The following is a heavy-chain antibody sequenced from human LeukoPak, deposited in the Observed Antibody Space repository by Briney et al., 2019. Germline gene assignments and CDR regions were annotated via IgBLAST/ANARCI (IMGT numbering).Heavy chain of an antibody. Sequence: PSETLSLTCTVSGASVSSGSYYWSRIRQPPGKGLEWIGYIYYSGSTNYNPSLKSRVTISVDTSKNQFSLKLSSVTAADTAVYYCARARGATSIDYWGQGTLVTVSS. D-gene: IGHD3-10*01. V-gene: IGHV4-61*01. CDR2: IYYSGST. J-gene: IGHJ4*02. CDR3: ARARGATSIDY. CDR1: GASVSSGSYY.